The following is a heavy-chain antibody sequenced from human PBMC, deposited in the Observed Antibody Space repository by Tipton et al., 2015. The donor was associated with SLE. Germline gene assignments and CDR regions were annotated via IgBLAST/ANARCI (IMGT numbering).Heavy chain of an antibody. D-gene: IGHD5-24*01. CDR3: ARVGDGYKDWYFDL. CDR1: GGSISSYY. CDR2: IYHSGST. Sequence: TLSLTCTVSGGSISSYYWSWIRQPPGKGLEWIGYIYHSGSTNYNPSLKSRVTISVDTSKNQFSLKLSSVTAADTAVYYCARVGDGYKDWYFDLWGRGTLVTVSS. V-gene: IGHV4-59*01. J-gene: IGHJ2*01.